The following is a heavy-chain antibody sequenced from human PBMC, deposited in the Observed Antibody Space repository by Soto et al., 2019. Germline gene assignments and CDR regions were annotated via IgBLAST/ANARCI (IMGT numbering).Heavy chain of an antibody. CDR1: GGSISSSSYY. Sequence: SETLSLTCTVSGGSISSSSYYWGWIRQPPGKGLEWIGSIYYSGSTSYNPSLKSRVTISVDTSKTQFSLRLSSVTAADTAVYYCARHRGYYDILTGYYTDLNFDSWGQGALVTVSS. CDR2: IYYSGST. V-gene: IGHV4-39*01. CDR3: ARHRGYYDILTGYYTDLNFDS. D-gene: IGHD3-9*01. J-gene: IGHJ4*02.